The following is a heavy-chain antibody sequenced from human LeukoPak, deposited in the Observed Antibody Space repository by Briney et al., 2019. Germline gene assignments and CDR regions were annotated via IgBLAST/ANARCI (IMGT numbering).Heavy chain of an antibody. V-gene: IGHV1-18*01. CDR2: ISTYNGDT. Sequence: ASVKVSCKASGYTFTSYGISWVRQAPGQGLEWMGWISTYNGDTDYTQKLQGRVTMTTETSTSTAYMELRSLRSDDTAVYYCARGLRGFVSLHWFDPWGQGTLVTVSS. J-gene: IGHJ5*02. CDR3: ARGLRGFVSLHWFDP. D-gene: IGHD3-10*01. CDR1: GYTFTSYG.